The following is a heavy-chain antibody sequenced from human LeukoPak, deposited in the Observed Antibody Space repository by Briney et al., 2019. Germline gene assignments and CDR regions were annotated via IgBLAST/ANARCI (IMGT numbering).Heavy chain of an antibody. CDR1: GYTFTGYY. V-gene: IGHV1-2*02. D-gene: IGHD3-10*01. Sequence: ASVKVSCKASGYTFTGYYMHWVRQAPGQGLEWMGWINPNSGGTNYAQKFQGRVTMTRDTSISTAYMELSRLRSDDTAVYYCARDIGSGPNYFDYWGQGTLVTVSS. CDR2: INPNSGGT. J-gene: IGHJ4*02. CDR3: ARDIGSGPNYFDY.